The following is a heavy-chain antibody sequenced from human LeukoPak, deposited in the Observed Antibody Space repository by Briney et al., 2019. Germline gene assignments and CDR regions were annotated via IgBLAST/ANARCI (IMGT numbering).Heavy chain of an antibody. Sequence: PGGSLRLSCAASGFTFSSYAMSWVRQAPGKGLEWVSVLSGSGGIRYYADSVKGRFTISRDNSKNTLYLQMNSLRAEDTAVYHCAKRIAAAGIGYYFDYWGQGTLVTVSS. D-gene: IGHD6-13*01. CDR2: LSGSGGIR. V-gene: IGHV3-23*01. CDR3: AKRIAAAGIGYYFDY. CDR1: GFTFSSYA. J-gene: IGHJ4*02.